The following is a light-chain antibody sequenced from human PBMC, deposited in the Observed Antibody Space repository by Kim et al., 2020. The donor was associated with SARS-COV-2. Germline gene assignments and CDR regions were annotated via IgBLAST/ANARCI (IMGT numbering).Light chain of an antibody. CDR2: GTS. V-gene: IGKV3-20*01. J-gene: IGKJ2*01. CDR3: QEYGRSPSYT. CDR1: QDVKRSY. Sequence: SPGETAALPVRASQDVKRSYLAWYPQKPGQAPRLLIYGTSPRGTGIADKFSGSGSGTGFTLPISRLESEDSAVYYCQEYGRSPSYTFGQGTKLEI.